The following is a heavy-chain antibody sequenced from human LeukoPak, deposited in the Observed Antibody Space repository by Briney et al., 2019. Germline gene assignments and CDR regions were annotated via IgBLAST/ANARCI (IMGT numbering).Heavy chain of an antibody. J-gene: IGHJ5*02. V-gene: IGHV4-34*01. D-gene: IGHD3-10*01. Sequence: PSETLSLTCAVYGVSLSGYYWSWLRQPPGKGLEWIGEINHSGSTYYNPSLKSRVTISVDTSKNQFSLKLSSVTAAYTAVYYCARVYYGSGSYYNWFDPWGQGTLVTISS. CDR2: INHSGST. CDR1: GVSLSGYY. CDR3: ARVYYGSGSYYNWFDP.